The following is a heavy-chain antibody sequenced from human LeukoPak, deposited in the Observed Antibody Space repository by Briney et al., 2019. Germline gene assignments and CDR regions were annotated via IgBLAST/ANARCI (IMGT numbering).Heavy chain of an antibody. Sequence: ASVKVSCKASGYTFTGYYMHWVRQAPGQGLEWMGWISAYNGNTNYAQKLQGRVTMTTDTSTSTAYMELRSLRSDDTAVYYCARVEIAAAHDYWGQGTLVTVSS. V-gene: IGHV1-18*04. J-gene: IGHJ4*02. D-gene: IGHD6-13*01. CDR1: GYTFTGYY. CDR3: ARVEIAAAHDY. CDR2: ISAYNGNT.